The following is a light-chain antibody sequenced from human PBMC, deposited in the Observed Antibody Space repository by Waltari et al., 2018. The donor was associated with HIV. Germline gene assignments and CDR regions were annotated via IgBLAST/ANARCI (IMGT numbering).Light chain of an antibody. CDR2: DVS. CDR1: SSDVGGYNY. Sequence: QSALTQPASVSGSPGQSITISCTGTSSDVGGYNYVIWYQQHPDKAPKLMIYDVSNRPSGVSNRFSGSKSGNTASLTISGLQAEDEADCYCSSYTSSSTRVFGGGTKLTVL. J-gene: IGLJ3*02. V-gene: IGLV2-14*01. CDR3: SSYTSSSTRV.